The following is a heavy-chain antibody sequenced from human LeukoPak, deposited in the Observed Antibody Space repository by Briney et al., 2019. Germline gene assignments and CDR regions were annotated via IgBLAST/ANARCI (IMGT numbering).Heavy chain of an antibody. CDR1: GFTFDDYA. J-gene: IGHJ5*02. D-gene: IGHD2-2*01. V-gene: IGHV3-9*03. CDR3: AKDYCSSTSCYVGS. Sequence: PGGSLRLSCAASGFTFDDYAMHWVRQAPGKGLEWGSGISWNSGSIGYADSVKGRFPISRENDKNSLYLQMNSMRAEDMALYYCAKDYCSSTSCYVGSWGQGTLVTVSS. CDR2: ISWNSGSI.